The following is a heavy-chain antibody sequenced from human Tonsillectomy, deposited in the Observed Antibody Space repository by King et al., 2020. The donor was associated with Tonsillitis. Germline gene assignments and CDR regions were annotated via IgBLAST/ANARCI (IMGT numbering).Heavy chain of an antibody. CDR2: ISAYNGNT. CDR3: ARDHSSSWSYYYYGMDV. CDR1: GYTFTSYG. D-gene: IGHD6-13*01. V-gene: IGHV1-18*01. Sequence: QLVQSGAEVKKPGASVKVSCKASGYTFTSYGISWVRQAPGQGLEWMGWISAYNGNTNYAQKLQGRVTMTTGTSTSTAYMELRSLRSDDTAVYYCARDHSSSWSYYYYGMDVWGQGTTVTVSS. J-gene: IGHJ6*02.